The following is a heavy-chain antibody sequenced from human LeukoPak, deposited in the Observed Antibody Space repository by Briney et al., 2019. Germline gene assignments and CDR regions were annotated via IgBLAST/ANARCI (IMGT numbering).Heavy chain of an antibody. CDR2: IYYSGST. CDR1: GGSINNSY. V-gene: IGHV4-59*01. J-gene: IGHJ4*02. Sequence: SETLSLTCTVSGGSINNSYWTWIRQPPGKGLEWIGHIYYSGSTNYSPSLKSRVTISVDTSKNQFSLKLSSVTAADTAVYYCARGATVTTFGYWGQGTLVTVSS. CDR3: ARGATVTTFGY. D-gene: IGHD4-17*01.